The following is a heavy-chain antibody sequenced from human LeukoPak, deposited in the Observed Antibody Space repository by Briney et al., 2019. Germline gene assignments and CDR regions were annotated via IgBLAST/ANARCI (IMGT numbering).Heavy chain of an antibody. V-gene: IGHV4-39*01. CDR3: ARLQMTTVNFDY. CDR1: GGSISGTTYY. D-gene: IGHD4-17*01. Sequence: SETLSLTCTVSGGSISGTTYYWSWIRQPPGKGLEWIGGIHYTGSTYYTPSLQSRVTISVDRSKTQFSLNLNSVTAADTAIYYCARLQMTTVNFDYWGQGTLVTVYS. CDR2: IHYTGST. J-gene: IGHJ4*02.